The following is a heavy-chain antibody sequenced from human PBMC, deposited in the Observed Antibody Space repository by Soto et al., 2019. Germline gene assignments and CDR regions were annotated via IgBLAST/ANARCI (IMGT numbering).Heavy chain of an antibody. D-gene: IGHD6-19*01. V-gene: IGHV3-23*01. CDR1: RFTVSSNY. CDR2: ISGSGGST. CDR3: ALIAVAGFDY. J-gene: IGHJ4*02. Sequence: GGSLRLSCAASRFTVSSNYMSWVRQAPGKGLEWVSVISGSGGSTYYADSVKGRFTISRDNSKNTLCLQMNSLRAEDTAVYYCALIAVAGFDYWGQGTLVTVSS.